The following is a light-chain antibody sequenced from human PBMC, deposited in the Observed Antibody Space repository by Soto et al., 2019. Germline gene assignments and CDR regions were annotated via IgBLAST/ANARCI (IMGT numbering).Light chain of an antibody. J-gene: IGKJ4*01. V-gene: IGKV3-11*01. CDR3: QQRSGWPLT. Sequence: EIVLTQSPATLSLSPGERATLSCRASQRITTYLAWYQQKPGQAPRLLIYDASNRATGIPARFSGSGSGTYFTLTISSLEPEDFAFYYCQQRSGWPLTFGGGTKVEIK. CDR2: DAS. CDR1: QRITTY.